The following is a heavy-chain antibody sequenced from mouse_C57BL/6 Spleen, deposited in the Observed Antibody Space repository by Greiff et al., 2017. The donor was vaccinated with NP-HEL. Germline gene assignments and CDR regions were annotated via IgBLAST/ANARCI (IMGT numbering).Heavy chain of an antibody. V-gene: IGHV2-2*01. D-gene: IGHD4-1*01. J-gene: IGHJ2*01. Sequence: QVQLKQSGPGLVQPSQSLSITCTVSGFSLTSYGVHWVRQSPGKGLEWLGVIWSGGSTDYNAAFISRLSISKDNSKSQVFFKMNSLQADDTAIYYCARPQVNWDFDYWGQGTTLPVSS. CDR1: GFSLTSYG. CDR3: ARPQVNWDFDY. CDR2: IWSGGST.